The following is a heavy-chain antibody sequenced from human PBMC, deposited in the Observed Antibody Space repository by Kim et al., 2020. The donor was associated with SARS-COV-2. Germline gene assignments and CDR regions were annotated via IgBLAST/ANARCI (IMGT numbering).Heavy chain of an antibody. CDR3: ARFGSGSYYNNY. D-gene: IGHD3-10*01. V-gene: IGHV3-21*01. CDR2: ISSSSSYI. Sequence: GGSLRLSCAASGFTFSSYSMNWVRQAPGKGLEWVSSISSSSSYIYYADSVKGRFTISRDNAKNSLYLQMNSLRAEDTAVYYCARFGSGSYYNNYWGQGTLVTVSS. CDR1: GFTFSSYS. J-gene: IGHJ4*02.